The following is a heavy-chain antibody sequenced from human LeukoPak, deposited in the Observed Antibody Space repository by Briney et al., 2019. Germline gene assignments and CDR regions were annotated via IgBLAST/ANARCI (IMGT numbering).Heavy chain of an antibody. V-gene: IGHV7-4-1*02. J-gene: IGHJ4*02. CDR2: INTNTGNP. Sequence: ASVKVSCKASGYTFTSYAMNWVRQAPGQGLECMGWINTNTGNPTYAQGFTGRFVFSLDTSVSTAYLQISSLKAEDTAVYYCARKGYCSGGSCLGPLDYWGQGTLVTVSS. CDR3: ARKGYCSGGSCLGPLDY. D-gene: IGHD2-15*01. CDR1: GYTFTSYA.